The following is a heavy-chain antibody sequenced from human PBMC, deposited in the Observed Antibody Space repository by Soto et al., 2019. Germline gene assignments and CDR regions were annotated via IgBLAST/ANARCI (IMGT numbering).Heavy chain of an antibody. CDR3: ARKDYYGSGSYHFDY. CDR1: GYTFSTFP. CDR2: INAANGDT. J-gene: IGHJ4*02. Sequence: QVQLVQSGAEVKKPGASVQVSCKASGYTFSTFPMHWVRQAPGQNLEWMGWINAANGDTGYSQNFQGRVTITRDTTASTAYMELSGLRSEDTAVYYCARKDYYGSGSYHFDYWCQGTLVTVSS. V-gene: IGHV1-3*01. D-gene: IGHD3-10*01.